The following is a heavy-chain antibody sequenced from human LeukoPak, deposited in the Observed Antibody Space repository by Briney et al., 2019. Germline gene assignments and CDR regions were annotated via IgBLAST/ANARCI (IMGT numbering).Heavy chain of an antibody. V-gene: IGHV3-7*01. CDR1: GFTFSTYG. J-gene: IGHJ4*02. CDR3: ARRKEVQTTFDY. CDR2: IKEDGGET. Sequence: GGSLTLSCAASGFTFSTYGMHWARQAPGKGLEWVANIKEDGGETYYVDSVKGRFTISRDNAKNSLDLQMNSLRDEDTAVYYCARRKEVQTTFDYWGQGTLVTVSS. D-gene: IGHD4/OR15-4a*01.